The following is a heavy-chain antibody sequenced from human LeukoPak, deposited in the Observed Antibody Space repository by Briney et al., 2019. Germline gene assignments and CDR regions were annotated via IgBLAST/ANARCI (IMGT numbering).Heavy chain of an antibody. CDR3: ARHRFDRYCSSNTCPGAFDI. CDR1: GYTFTPYW. J-gene: IGHJ3*02. CDR2: IYPGDSDT. V-gene: IGHV5-51*01. D-gene: IGHD2-2*01. Sequence: GESLKISCKGSGYTFTPYWIAWVRQMPGEGLEWMGIIYPGDSDTRYSPSFQGRVTISADKSISTAYLQRSSLKASDTAMYYCARHRFDRYCSSNTCPGAFDIWGQGTMVTVSS.